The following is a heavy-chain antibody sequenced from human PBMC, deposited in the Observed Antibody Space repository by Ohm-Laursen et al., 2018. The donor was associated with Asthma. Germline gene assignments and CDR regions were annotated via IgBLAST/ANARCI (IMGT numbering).Heavy chain of an antibody. Sequence: GSLRLSCSASGFTFSGNWMNWVRQAPEKGLVWVSRINGDGSLTFYADSVKGRFTISRDNTKNTVYLQMNSLRVEDTAVYYCAREGGSTSLSGSSDFWGLGILVTVSS. D-gene: IGHD6-6*01. V-gene: IGHV3-74*01. CDR1: GFTFSGNW. J-gene: IGHJ4*02. CDR2: INGDGSLT. CDR3: AREGGSTSLSGSSDF.